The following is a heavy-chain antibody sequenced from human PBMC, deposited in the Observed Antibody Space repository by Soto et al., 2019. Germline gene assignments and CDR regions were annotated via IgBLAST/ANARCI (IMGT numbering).Heavy chain of an antibody. CDR2: ISYDGSNK. J-gene: IGHJ6*02. V-gene: IGHV3-30-3*01. CDR3: XRSPITGTPLYYYGMDV. D-gene: IGHD1-7*01. Sequence: GGSLRLSCAASGFTFSSYAMHWVRQAPGKGLEWVAVISYDGSNKYYADSVKGRFTISRDNSKNTLYLQMNSLRAEDTAVYYCXRSPITGTPLYYYGMDVWGQGTTVTVSS. CDR1: GFTFSSYA.